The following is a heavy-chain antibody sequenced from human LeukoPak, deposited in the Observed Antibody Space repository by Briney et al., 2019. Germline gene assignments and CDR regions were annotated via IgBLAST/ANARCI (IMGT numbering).Heavy chain of an antibody. J-gene: IGHJ3*02. Sequence: PGGSLRLSCAASGFTLSSYEMNWVRQAPGKGLEWVANIKQDGSEKYYVDSVKGRFTISRDNAKNSLYLQMNSLRAEDTAVYYCARTIFGVVSYFDIWGQGTMVTVSS. CDR2: IKQDGSEK. CDR3: ARTIFGVVSYFDI. CDR1: GFTLSSYE. D-gene: IGHD3-3*01. V-gene: IGHV3-7*01.